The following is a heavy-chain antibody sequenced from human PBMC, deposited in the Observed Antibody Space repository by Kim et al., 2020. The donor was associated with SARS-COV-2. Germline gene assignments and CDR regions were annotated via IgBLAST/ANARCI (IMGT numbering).Heavy chain of an antibody. J-gene: IGHJ2*01. D-gene: IGHD3-10*01. CDR3: ARDRDYYGSGSYHPHWYFDL. CDR1: GGSISSGGYY. CDR2: IYYSGST. V-gene: IGHV4-31*03. Sequence: SETLSLTYTVSGGSISSGGYYWSWIRQHPGKGLEWIGYIYYSGSTYYNPSLKSRVTISVDTSKNQFSLKLSSVTAADTAVYYCARDRDYYGSGSYHPHWYFDLWGRGTLVTVSS.